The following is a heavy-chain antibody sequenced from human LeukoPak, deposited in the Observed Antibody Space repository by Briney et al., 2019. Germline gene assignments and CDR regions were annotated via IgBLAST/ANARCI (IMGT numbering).Heavy chain of an antibody. D-gene: IGHD3-16*01. CDR1: GFTFSSYS. CDR2: ISSSSSTI. CDR3: ARESFGPAPRFDY. Sequence: GGSLRLSCAASGFTFSSYSMTWVRQAPGKGLERVSYISSSSSTIYYADSVKGRFTISRDNAKNSLYLQMNSLRAEDTAVYYCARESFGPAPRFDYWGQGTLVTVSS. J-gene: IGHJ4*02. V-gene: IGHV3-48*04.